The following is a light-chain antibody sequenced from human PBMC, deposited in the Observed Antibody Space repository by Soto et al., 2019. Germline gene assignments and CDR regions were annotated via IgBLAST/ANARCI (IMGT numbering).Light chain of an antibody. Sequence: DIQMTQSPSTLSGSVGDRVTITCLASQTISSWLAWYQQKPGKAPKLLIYKASTLKGGVPSRFSGSGSGTEFTLTISSLQPDDFATYYCQHYNSYSEAFGQGTKVDIK. CDR2: KAS. J-gene: IGKJ1*01. CDR1: QTISSW. V-gene: IGKV1-5*03. CDR3: QHYNSYSEA.